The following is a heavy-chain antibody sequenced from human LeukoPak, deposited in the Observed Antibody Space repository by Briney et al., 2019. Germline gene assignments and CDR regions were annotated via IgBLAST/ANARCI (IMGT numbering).Heavy chain of an antibody. J-gene: IGHJ4*02. CDR2: IYYSGST. Sequence: SQTLSLTCTVSSGSISSGDYYWTWIRQPPGKGLEWIGYIYYSGSTYYNPSLNSRVTISVDTSKNQFSLKLSSVTAADTAVYYCARTKYSSGWYVVRSGDHFDYWGQGTLVTVSS. V-gene: IGHV4-30-4*08. CDR3: ARTKYSSGWYVVRSGDHFDY. CDR1: SGSISSGDYY. D-gene: IGHD6-19*01.